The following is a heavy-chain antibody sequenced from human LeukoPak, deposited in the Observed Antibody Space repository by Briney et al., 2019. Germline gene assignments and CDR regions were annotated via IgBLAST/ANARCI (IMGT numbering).Heavy chain of an antibody. Sequence: PGGSLRLSCAASGFTFSSYAMHWVRQAPGKGLEWVAVISYDGSNKYYADSVKGRFTISRDNSKNTLYLQMNSLRAEDTAVYYCARDRAVWILRFLEWLLPDYWGQGTLVTVSS. CDR1: GFTFSSYA. D-gene: IGHD3-3*01. CDR3: ARDRAVWILRFLEWLLPDY. V-gene: IGHV3-30-3*01. CDR2: ISYDGSNK. J-gene: IGHJ4*02.